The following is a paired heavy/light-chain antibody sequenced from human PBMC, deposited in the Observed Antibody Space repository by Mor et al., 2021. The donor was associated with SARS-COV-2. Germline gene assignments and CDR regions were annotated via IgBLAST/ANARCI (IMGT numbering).Light chain of an antibody. V-gene: IGLV1-51*01. CDR3: GTWDSSLSAWV. CDR2: DTN. Sequence: QSVLTQPPSVSAAPGQKVTISCSGSNSNIGNNYVSWYQRLPGTAPKVLISDTNKRPSGIPDRFSGSKSGTSATLGITGLQTGDEADYYCGTWDSSLSAWVFGGGTKLTVL. CDR1: NSNIGNNY. J-gene: IGLJ3*02.
Heavy chain of an antibody. CDR2: IYYSGTT. V-gene: IGHV4-39*07. Sequence: QLQLQESGPGLVKPSETLSLTCTVSGGSISSSNYYWGWIRQPPGKGLEWIGSIYYSGTTYYNPSLKSRVTISIDKSKNQFSLKLNSVTAADTAVYYCARLSRLEPQNFDYWGQGTLVTVSS. D-gene: IGHD4-17*01. CDR1: GGSISSSNYY. J-gene: IGHJ4*02. CDR3: ARLSRLEPQNFDY.